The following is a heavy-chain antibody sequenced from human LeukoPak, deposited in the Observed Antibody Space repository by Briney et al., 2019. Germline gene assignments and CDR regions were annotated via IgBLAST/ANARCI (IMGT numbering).Heavy chain of an antibody. CDR1: GFTFSSYA. CDR3: ARPQDQTVAGSDY. Sequence: GGSLRLSCAASGFTFSSYAMSWIRQAPGKGLEWVSYISSSTTFINYADSVKGRFTISRDNAKNSLYLQMNSLRAEDTAVYYCARPQDQTVAGSDYWGQGTLVTVSS. V-gene: IGHV3-11*03. J-gene: IGHJ4*02. D-gene: IGHD6-19*01. CDR2: ISSSTTFI.